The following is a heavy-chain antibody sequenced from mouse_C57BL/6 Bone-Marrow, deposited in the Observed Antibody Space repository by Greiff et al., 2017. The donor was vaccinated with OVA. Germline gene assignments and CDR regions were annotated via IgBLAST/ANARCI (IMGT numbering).Heavy chain of an antibody. Sequence: QVQLKQSGSELRSPGSSVKLSCKDFDSEVFPIAYMSWVRQKPGHGFEWIGGILPSIGRTIYGEKFEDKATLDADTLSNTAYLELNSLTSEDSAIYYCARTYYYGSSYVRWYFDVWGTGTTVTVSS. CDR1: DSEVFPIAY. D-gene: IGHD1-1*01. CDR2: ILPSIGRT. V-gene: IGHV15-2*01. CDR3: ARTYYYGSSYVRWYFDV. J-gene: IGHJ1*03.